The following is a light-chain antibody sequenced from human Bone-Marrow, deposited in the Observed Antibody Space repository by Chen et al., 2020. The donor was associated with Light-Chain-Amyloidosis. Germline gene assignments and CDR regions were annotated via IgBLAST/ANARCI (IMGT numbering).Light chain of an antibody. CDR1: NIGSTS. CDR2: DDS. V-gene: IGLV3-21*02. J-gene: IGLJ3*02. Sequence: SYVLTQPSSVSVAPGQTATIACGGNNIGSTSVHWYQQTPGQAPLLVVYDDSDRPSGIPGRWSGCKAGNTGSVSISRVEGGDEADYCCQVGDRSSDRPVFGGGTKLTVL. CDR3: QVGDRSSDRPV.